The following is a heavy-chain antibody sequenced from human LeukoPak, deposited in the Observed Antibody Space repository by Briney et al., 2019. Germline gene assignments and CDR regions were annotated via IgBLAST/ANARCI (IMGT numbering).Heavy chain of an antibody. J-gene: IGHJ6*03. CDR3: ARDRGYCSGGSCYRRVYYYYYMDV. D-gene: IGHD2-15*01. CDR2: INHSGST. Sequence: SETLSLTCAVYGGSFSGYYWSWIRQPPGKGLEWIGEINHSGSTNYNPSLKSRVTISVDTSKNQFSLKLSSVTAADTAVYYCARDRGYCSGGSCYRRVYYYYYMDVWGKGTTVTVSS. CDR1: GGSFSGYY. V-gene: IGHV4-34*01.